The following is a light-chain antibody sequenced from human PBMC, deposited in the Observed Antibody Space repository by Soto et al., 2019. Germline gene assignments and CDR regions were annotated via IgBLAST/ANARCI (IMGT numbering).Light chain of an antibody. CDR2: AAS. V-gene: IGKV1-9*01. Sequence: DIQLTQSPSFLSASVGDRVTITCRASQGISSDLAWYQQNPGKAPKLLIYAASTLQNGVPSTFSGSGSGTESTLTISSLQPEDFGTYYCQQFKSYPITFGQGTRLEIK. CDR1: QGISSD. J-gene: IGKJ5*01. CDR3: QQFKSYPIT.